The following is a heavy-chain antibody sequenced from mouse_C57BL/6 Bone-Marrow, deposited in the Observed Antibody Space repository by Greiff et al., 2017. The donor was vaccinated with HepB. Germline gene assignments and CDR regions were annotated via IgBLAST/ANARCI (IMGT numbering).Heavy chain of an antibody. V-gene: IGHV2-9*01. CDR2: IWGGGST. J-gene: IGHJ1*03. D-gene: IGHD2-4*01. CDR1: GFSLTSYG. CDR3: AKHSGIYYDYDGYFDV. Sequence: VPRVESGPGLVAPSQSLSITCTVSGFSLTSYGVDWVRQPPGKGLEWLGVIWGGGSTNYNSALMSRLSISKDNSKSQVFLKMNSLQTDDTAMYYCAKHSGIYYDYDGYFDVWGTGTTVTVSS.